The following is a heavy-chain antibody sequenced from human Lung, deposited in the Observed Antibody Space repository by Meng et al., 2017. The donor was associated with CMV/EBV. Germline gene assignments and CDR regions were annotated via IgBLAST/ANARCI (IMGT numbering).Heavy chain of an antibody. CDR2: TYYRSKWYH. V-gene: IGHV6-1*01. CDR3: ARGINGGCGD. Sequence: QVHLHQSGPGPGKPSQTLSLTCAISGDIVSSNSAAWHWIRQSPSRGLEWLGRTYYRSKWYHEYAVSVKSRITISPDTPKNQFSLQLNSMTPEDTAVYYCARGINGGCGDWGQGTLVTVSS. CDR1: GDIVSSNSAA. D-gene: IGHD4-23*01. J-gene: IGHJ4*02.